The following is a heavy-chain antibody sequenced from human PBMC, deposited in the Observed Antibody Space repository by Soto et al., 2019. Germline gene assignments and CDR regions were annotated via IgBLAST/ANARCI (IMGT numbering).Heavy chain of an antibody. CDR3: ARDAYGDYLFDY. CDR1: GFTFSSYS. D-gene: IGHD4-17*01. CDR2: ISSSTSTT. J-gene: IGHJ4*02. V-gene: IGHV3-48*01. Sequence: EVQLVESGGGLVQPGGSLRLSCAASGFTFSSYSMNWVRQAPGKGLEWISYISSSTSTTSHTDSVKGRFTISRDNANNSLYLQMNSLRAEDTAVYYCARDAYGDYLFDYWGQGTLVTVSS.